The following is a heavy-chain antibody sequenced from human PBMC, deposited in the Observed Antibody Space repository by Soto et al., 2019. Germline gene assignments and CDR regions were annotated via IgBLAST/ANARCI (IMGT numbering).Heavy chain of an antibody. Sequence: TSETLSLTCAVYGGSFSGYYWRWIRQPPGKGLEWFGEINHSGSTNYNPSLKSRVTISVDTSKNQFSLKLSSVTAADTAVYYCARARTYCSSTSRYRGGYYYYYGMDVWGQGTTVT. CDR3: ARARTYCSSTSRYRGGYYYYYGMDV. CDR1: GGSFSGYY. CDR2: INHSGST. D-gene: IGHD2-2*02. J-gene: IGHJ6*02. V-gene: IGHV4-34*01.